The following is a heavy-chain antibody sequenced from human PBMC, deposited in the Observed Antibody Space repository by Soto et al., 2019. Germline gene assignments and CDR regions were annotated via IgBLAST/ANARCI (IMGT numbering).Heavy chain of an antibody. CDR3: ARQESGTDY. J-gene: IGHJ4*02. V-gene: IGHV3-30*03. D-gene: IGHD1-26*01. CDR2: ISSDGRET. Sequence: TGGSLRLSCAAAGFTFRTYGINWVRQAPGRGLEWVAIISSDGRETYYADSVKGRFTISRDNSENTLYLQMNSLIVEDTAVYYCARQESGTDYWGRGTLVTVSS. CDR1: GFTFRTYG.